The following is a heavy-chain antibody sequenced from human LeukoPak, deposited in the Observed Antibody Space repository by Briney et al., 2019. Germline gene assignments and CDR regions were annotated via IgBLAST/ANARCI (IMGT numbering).Heavy chain of an antibody. D-gene: IGHD5-18*01. CDR2: ISGYNGNT. CDR1: GYIFTTYS. Sequence: ASVKVSCTASGYIFTTYSISWVRQAPGQGLEWMGWISGYNGNTNYAQKFQGRVTVTKDTSTSTVYMELRSLRSDDTAVYYCARDGGYNPSRNAFDIWGQGTMVTVSS. V-gene: IGHV1-18*01. J-gene: IGHJ3*02. CDR3: ARDGGYNPSRNAFDI.